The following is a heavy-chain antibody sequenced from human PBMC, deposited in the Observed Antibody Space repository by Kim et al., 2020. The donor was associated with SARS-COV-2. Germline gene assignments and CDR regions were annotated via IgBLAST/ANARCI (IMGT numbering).Heavy chain of an antibody. D-gene: IGHD1-26*01. V-gene: IGHV1-24*01. CDR2: FDPEDGET. CDR1: GYTLTELS. CDR3: ATGVGMGVPSWFDP. Sequence: ASVKVSCKVSGYTLTELSMHWVRQAPGKGLEWMGGFDPEDGETIYAQKFQGRVTMTEDTSTDTAYMELSSLRSEDTAVYYCATGVGMGVPSWFDPWGQGTLITFSS. J-gene: IGHJ5*02.